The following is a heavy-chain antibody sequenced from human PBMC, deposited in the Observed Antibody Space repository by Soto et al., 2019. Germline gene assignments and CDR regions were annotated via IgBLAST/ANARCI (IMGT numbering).Heavy chain of an antibody. V-gene: IGHV1-69*01. D-gene: IGHD3-22*01. CDR1: GGTFSSYA. CDR3: ARGVPYYYDSSGYLDY. J-gene: IGHJ4*02. Sequence: QVQLVQSGAEVKKPGSSVKVSCKASGGTFSSYAISWVRQAPGQGLEWMGGIIPIFGTANYAQKFQGRVTITADESTSTAYMERSSLRSEDTAVYYCARGVPYYYDSSGYLDYWGQGTLVTVSS. CDR2: IIPIFGTA.